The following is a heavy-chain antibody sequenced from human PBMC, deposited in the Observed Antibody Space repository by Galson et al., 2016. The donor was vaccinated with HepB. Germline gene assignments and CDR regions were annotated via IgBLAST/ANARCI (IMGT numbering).Heavy chain of an antibody. CDR2: IFHTGTT. D-gene: IGHD4-11*01. V-gene: IGHV4-4*02. CDR3: ARHTSVPKTRGFDM. CDR1: GDSISGANW. Sequence: SETLSLTCAVSGDSISGANWWSWVRQSPEQGLEWIGEIFHTGTTHYNPSFESRVTILMDQSQNQLSLSLNALTAADTAVYYCARHTSVPKTRGFDMWGPGTMVIVSS. J-gene: IGHJ3*02.